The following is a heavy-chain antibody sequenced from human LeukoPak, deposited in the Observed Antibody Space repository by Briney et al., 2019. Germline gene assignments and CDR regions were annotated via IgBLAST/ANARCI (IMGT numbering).Heavy chain of an antibody. CDR3: TRDHCRGDNCPSFDY. CDR1: GYTFTSFG. J-gene: IGHJ4*02. V-gene: IGHV1-18*04. CDR2: FGAYNGDT. D-gene: IGHD2-15*01. Sequence: ASVKVSCKPAGYTFTSFGISWVRQAPGQGLEGLGWFGAYNGDTNYAQKFQGRVTMTTDTSTSTAYMDLRSLRSDDTAVYYCTRDHCRGDNCPSFDYWGQGTLVTVSS.